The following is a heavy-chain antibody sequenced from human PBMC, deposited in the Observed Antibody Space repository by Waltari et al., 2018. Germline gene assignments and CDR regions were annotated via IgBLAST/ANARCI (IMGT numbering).Heavy chain of an antibody. CDR2: IYHSGSP. D-gene: IGHD5-18*01. V-gene: IGHV4-38-2*02. J-gene: IGHJ6*03. CDR1: GYSISSGYY. CDR3: AREERSAMVNYYYMDV. Sequence: QVQLQESGPGLVKPSETLSLPCAVSGYSISSGYYWGWIRQPPGKGLEWIGSIYHSGSPDYTPSLKSRVTISVDTSKNQFSLKLSSVTAADTAVYYCAREERSAMVNYYYMDVWGKGTTVTVSS.